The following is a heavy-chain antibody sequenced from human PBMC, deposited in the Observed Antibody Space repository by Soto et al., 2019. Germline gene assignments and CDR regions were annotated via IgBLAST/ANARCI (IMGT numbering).Heavy chain of an antibody. CDR1: GFSLSAYW. V-gene: IGHV3-74*03. J-gene: IGHJ4*02. D-gene: IGHD3-16*01. CDR3: ARDLGGPDY. Sequence: LRLSCAASGFSLSAYWMHWVRQAPGRGLEWVSRLSSDGFGTAYADSVKGRFLISRDNARNTLFLQMDSLRAEDTAVYYCARDLGGPDYWGRGTLVTVSS. CDR2: LSSDGFGT.